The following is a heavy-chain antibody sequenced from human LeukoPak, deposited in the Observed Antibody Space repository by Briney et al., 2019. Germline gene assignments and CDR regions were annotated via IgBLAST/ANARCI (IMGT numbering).Heavy chain of an antibody. D-gene: IGHD3-22*01. J-gene: IGHJ1*01. Sequence: RGSLRLSCAASGFTFSSYAMHWVRQAPGKGLEWVAVISYDGSNKYYADSVKGRFTISRDNSKNMLYLQMNSLRAEDTAVYYCASPGSDYYDSSGYYFAYFQHWGQGTLVTVSS. CDR2: ISYDGSNK. CDR1: GFTFSSYA. V-gene: IGHV3-30*04. CDR3: ASPGSDYYDSSGYYFAYFQH.